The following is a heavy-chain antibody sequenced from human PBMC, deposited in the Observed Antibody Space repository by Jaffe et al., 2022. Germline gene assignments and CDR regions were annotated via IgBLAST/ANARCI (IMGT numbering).Heavy chain of an antibody. J-gene: IGHJ4*02. Sequence: QVQLVESGGGVVQPGGSLRLSCAASGFTFSSYGMHWVRQAPGKGLEWVAFIRYDGSNKYYADSVKGRFTISRDNSKNTLYLQMNSLRAEDTAVYYCAKDPDDYGDNPLFDYWGQGTLVTVSS. CDR2: IRYDGSNK. CDR1: GFTFSSYG. CDR3: AKDPDDYGDNPLFDY. V-gene: IGHV3-30*02. D-gene: IGHD4-17*01.